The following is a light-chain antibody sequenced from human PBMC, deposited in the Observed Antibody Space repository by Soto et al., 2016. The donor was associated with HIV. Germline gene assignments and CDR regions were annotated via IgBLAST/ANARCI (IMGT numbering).Light chain of an antibody. CDR1: NIGRKG. J-gene: IGLJ1*01. CDR3: QVWDSSGDHYV. CDR2: DEK. Sequence: SYELTQAPSVSVAPGKTASITRGGNNIGRKGVHWYQRKSAQAPLLVVYDEKKRPSGIPERFSGSNSGNTATLTISGVEAGDEADYYCQVWDSSGDHYVFGPGTKVTVL. V-gene: IGLV3-21*03.